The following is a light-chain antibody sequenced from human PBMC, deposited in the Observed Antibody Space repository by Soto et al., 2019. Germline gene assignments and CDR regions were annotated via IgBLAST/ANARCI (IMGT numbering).Light chain of an antibody. Sequence: FEVTQSPDSRTVLLLGGGRLNYKASQSALDSSESRNYLAWYKQTSGQPPRLIMYWASSRDSCVPDCFSRGESGTDFISTIGSFQAKDAPVYRCQQYYSNPQAFGQGTKVDIK. CDR1: QSALDSSESRNY. J-gene: IGKJ1*01. CDR3: QQYYSNPQA. CDR2: WAS. V-gene: IGKV4-1*01.